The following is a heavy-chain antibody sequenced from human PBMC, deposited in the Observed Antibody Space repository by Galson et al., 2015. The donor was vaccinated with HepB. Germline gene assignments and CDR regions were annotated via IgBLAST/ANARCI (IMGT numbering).Heavy chain of an antibody. J-gene: IGHJ5*02. Sequence: SVQVSCKPSGYSFPNYDIHWVRQAPGHGLEWMGWVNVDSGDTGYAPRFHGRVTMTRDNSIRTAYMEVSRLTSEDTAGYYCERMHYYERRAGNWFDPWGQGTLVTVSS. CDR3: ERMHYYERRAGNWFDP. CDR2: VNVDSGDT. V-gene: IGHV1-8*01. D-gene: IGHD3-22*01. CDR1: GYSFPNYD.